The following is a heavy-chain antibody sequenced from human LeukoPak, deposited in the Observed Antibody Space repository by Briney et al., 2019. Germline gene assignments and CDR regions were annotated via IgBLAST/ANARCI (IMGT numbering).Heavy chain of an antibody. J-gene: IGHJ3*02. CDR3: ARESFGTGDLDAFDI. V-gene: IGHV5-51*01. CDR1: GYSFTSYW. CDR2: IYLGDSDT. D-gene: IGHD7-27*01. Sequence: GESLKISCKGSGYSFTSYWIGWVRQMPGKGLEWMGIIYLGDSDTRYSPSFQGQVTISADKSISTAYLQWSSLKASDTAIYYCARESFGTGDLDAFDIRGQGTMVTVSS.